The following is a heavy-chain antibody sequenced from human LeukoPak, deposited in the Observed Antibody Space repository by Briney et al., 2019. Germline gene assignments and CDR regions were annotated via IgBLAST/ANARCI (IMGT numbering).Heavy chain of an antibody. Sequence: GGSLRLSCAASGFTFSSYAIHWVRQAPGKGLEWVAVISYDGSNKYYADSVKGRFTISRDNFKNILYLHLNSPRAEDTAVYYCAKENFGANYFDYWGQGSLVTVSA. D-gene: IGHD4-17*01. J-gene: IGHJ4*02. V-gene: IGHV3-30*04. CDR3: AKENFGANYFDY. CDR1: GFTFSSYA. CDR2: ISYDGSNK.